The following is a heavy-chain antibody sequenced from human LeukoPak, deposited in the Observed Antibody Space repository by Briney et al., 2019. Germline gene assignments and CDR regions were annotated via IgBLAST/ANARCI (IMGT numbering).Heavy chain of an antibody. CDR2: IYSDGST. Sequence: GGSLRLSCAVSGFTVSSNYMSWVRQAPGKGLEWVSIIYSDGSTYYADSVKGRFTISRDNSKNTLYLQMSSLRADDTAVYYCARRGDGYGSSFDYWGQGTLVTVSS. D-gene: IGHD5-18*01. CDR3: ARRGDGYGSSFDY. J-gene: IGHJ4*02. V-gene: IGHV3-53*01. CDR1: GFTVSSNY.